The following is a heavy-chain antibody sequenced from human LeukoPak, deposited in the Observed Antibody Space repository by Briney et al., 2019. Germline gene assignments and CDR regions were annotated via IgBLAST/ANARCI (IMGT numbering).Heavy chain of an antibody. CDR3: AREEASANFDY. CDR2: IYYSGST. V-gene: IGHV4-59*01. CDR1: GGSISSYY. D-gene: IGHD2-21*01. J-gene: IGHJ4*02. Sequence: SETLSLTCTVSGGSISSYYWSWIRQPPGKGLEWIGYIYYSGSTNYNPSLKSRVTISVDTSKNQFSLKLSSVTAADTAVYYCAREEASANFDYWGQGTLVTVSS.